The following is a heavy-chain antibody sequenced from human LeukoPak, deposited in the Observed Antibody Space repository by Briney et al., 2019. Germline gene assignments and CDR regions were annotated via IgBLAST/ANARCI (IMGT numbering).Heavy chain of an antibody. D-gene: IGHD3-10*01. CDR3: ARDRGYYNY. CDR1: GFTFSNYI. V-gene: IGHV3-48*01. J-gene: IGHJ4*02. CDR2: ISSSNSTI. Sequence: GGSLRLSCAASGFTFSNYIMNWVRQAPGKGLELVSYISSSNSTIYYADSVKGRFTLSRDNAKNSLYLQMNSLRAEDTAVYYCARDRGYYNYWGQGTLVTVSS.